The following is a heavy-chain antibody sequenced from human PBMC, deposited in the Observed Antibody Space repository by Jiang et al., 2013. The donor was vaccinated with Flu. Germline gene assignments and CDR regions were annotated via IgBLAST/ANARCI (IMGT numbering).Heavy chain of an antibody. CDR2: ISFDGSIQ. CDR3: ARGVGGYSYGYVLY. V-gene: IGHV3-30*03. Sequence: AVISFDGSIQNYADSVKGRFTISRDSSKNTLYLQMNSLRIEDTAVYYCARGVGGYSYGYVLYWGQGTLVTVSS. D-gene: IGHD5-18*01. J-gene: IGHJ4*02.